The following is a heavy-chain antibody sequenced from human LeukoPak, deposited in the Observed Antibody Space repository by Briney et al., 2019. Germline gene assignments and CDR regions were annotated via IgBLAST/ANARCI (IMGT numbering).Heavy chain of an antibody. J-gene: IGHJ6*03. CDR1: GGSFSGYY. Sequence: SETLSLTCAVNGGSFSGYYWSWIRHSPGKGLEWIADIIHSGSTNYNPSLKSRVTISLDTSRNQFSLKLTSVTAADTAVYFCARDSDSYGYYYMDVWGKGTTVTVSS. V-gene: IGHV4-34*12. CDR3: ARDSDSYGYYYMDV. CDR2: IIHSGST. D-gene: IGHD5-18*01.